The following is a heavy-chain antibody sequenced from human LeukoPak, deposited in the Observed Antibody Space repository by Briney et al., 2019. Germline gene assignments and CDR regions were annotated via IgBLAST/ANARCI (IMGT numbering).Heavy chain of an antibody. CDR2: INHSGST. Sequence: PGGSLRLSCAASGFTFSSYAMSWVRQPPGKGLEWIGEINHSGSTNYNPSLKRRVTISVDTSKNQFSLKLSSVTAADTAVYYCARGLSFSAAWGQGTLVTVSS. CDR1: GFTFSSYA. J-gene: IGHJ5*02. V-gene: IGHV4-34*01. CDR3: ARGLSFSAA. D-gene: IGHD3-16*02.